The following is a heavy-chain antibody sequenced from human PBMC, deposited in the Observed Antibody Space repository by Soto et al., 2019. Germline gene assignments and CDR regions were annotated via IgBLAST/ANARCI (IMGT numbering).Heavy chain of an antibody. V-gene: IGHV3-23*01. CDR2: ISGGGDTT. D-gene: IGHD3-10*01. Sequence: EVQLLESGGGLVQPGGSLRLSCAASGFTFNNYAMTWVRQAPGKGLEWVSAISGGGDTTSYADSVKGRFTVSRDGSKNTLNLQMSSLRAGDTALYYCAKGRGGSGSLTPRVDFWGQGTLATVSS. CDR3: AKGRGGSGSLTPRVDF. CDR1: GFTFNNYA. J-gene: IGHJ4*02.